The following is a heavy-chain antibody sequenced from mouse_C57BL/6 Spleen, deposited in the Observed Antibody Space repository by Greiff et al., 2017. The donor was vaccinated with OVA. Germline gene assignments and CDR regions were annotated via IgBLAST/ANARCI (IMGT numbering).Heavy chain of an antibody. J-gene: IGHJ4*01. V-gene: IGHV1-26*01. CDR3: ARPIFTTVVADAMDY. CDR2: INPNNGGT. CDR1: GYTFTDYY. Sequence: EVQLQQSGPELVKPGASVKISCKASGYTFTDYYMNWVKQSHGKSLEWIGDINPNNGGTSYNQKFKGKATLTVDKSSSTAYMELRSLTSEDSAVYYCARPIFTTVVADAMDYWGQGTSVTVSS. D-gene: IGHD1-1*01.